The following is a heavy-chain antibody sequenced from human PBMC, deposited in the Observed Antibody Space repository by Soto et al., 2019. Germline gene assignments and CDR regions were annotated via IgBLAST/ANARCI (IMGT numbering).Heavy chain of an antibody. V-gene: IGHV4-39*01. CDR3: ARLALGYCSGGSCYSVAEVDY. D-gene: IGHD2-15*01. CDR2: IYYSGST. Sequence: QLQLQESGPGLVKPSETLSLTCTVSGGSISSSSYYWGWIRQPPGKGLEWIGSIYYSGSTYYNPSLKSRVTISVDTSKNQFSLKLSSMTAADTAVYYCARLALGYCSGGSCYSVAEVDYWGQGTLVTVSS. J-gene: IGHJ4*02. CDR1: GGSISSSSYY.